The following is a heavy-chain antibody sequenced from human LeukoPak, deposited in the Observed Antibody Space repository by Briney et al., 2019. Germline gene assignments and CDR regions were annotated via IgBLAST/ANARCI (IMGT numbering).Heavy chain of an antibody. Sequence: SETLSLTCAVYGGSFSGYYLSWIRQPPGKGLEWIWEINHSGSTNYNPSLKSRVTISVDTSKNPFSLKLSSVTAADTAVYYCARGLSGREYYYDSSGYYRPLYYFDYWGQGTLVTVSS. CDR3: ARGLSGREYYYDSSGYYRPLYYFDY. D-gene: IGHD3-22*01. CDR2: INHSGST. J-gene: IGHJ4*02. CDR1: GGSFSGYY. V-gene: IGHV4-34*01.